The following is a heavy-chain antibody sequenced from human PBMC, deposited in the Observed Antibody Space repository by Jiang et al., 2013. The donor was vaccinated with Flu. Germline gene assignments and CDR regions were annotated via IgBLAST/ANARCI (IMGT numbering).Heavy chain of an antibody. CDR3: TRDKDPNLIHYFQN. Sequence: QLVESGGGVVRPGGSLRLSCEASGFTFSNYGMHWVRQAPGKGLEWVAVLTYDGTTTVYADAVKGRFTISKDNSKNTLYLQMDSLGAEDTAVYYCTRDKDPNLIHYFQNWGQG. CDR1: GFTFSNYG. D-gene: IGHD3-10*02. J-gene: IGHJ4*02. CDR2: LTYDGTTT. V-gene: IGHV3-30*03.